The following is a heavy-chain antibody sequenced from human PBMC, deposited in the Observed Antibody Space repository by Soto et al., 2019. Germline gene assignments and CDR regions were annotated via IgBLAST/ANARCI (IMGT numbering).Heavy chain of an antibody. Sequence: AASVKVSCKTSGYRFTTYTMHWVRQAPGQRLEWMGWINAGSGDTKYSLKFQGRFTISTDTSASTGYMELSSLRSEDTAVYYCASSIAEACFDYWGQGTPVTVSS. J-gene: IGHJ4*02. D-gene: IGHD6-13*01. CDR1: GYRFTTYT. CDR2: INAGSGDT. CDR3: ASSIAEACFDY. V-gene: IGHV1-3*01.